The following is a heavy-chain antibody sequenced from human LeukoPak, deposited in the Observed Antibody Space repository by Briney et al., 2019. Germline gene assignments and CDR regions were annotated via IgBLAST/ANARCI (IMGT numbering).Heavy chain of an antibody. CDR2: IYSGGST. V-gene: IGHV3-66*01. CDR3: ARVGYSASWYPD. CDR1: GFTVSSNY. J-gene: IGHJ4*02. Sequence: PGGSLRLSCAASGFTVSSNYMTWVRQAPGKGLEWVSGIYSGGSTYYADSVKGRFTISRDNSKNTLYLQMNSLRAEDTAVYYCARVGYSASWYPDWGQGTLVTVSS. D-gene: IGHD6-13*01.